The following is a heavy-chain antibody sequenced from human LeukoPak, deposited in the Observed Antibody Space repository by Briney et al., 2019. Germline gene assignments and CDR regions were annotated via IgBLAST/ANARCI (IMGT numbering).Heavy chain of an antibody. J-gene: IGHJ6*02. V-gene: IGHV4-59*01. CDR3: AGTHDYGDYGAGFIYYGMDV. CDR2: VYYGGST. D-gene: IGHD4-17*01. Sequence: SETLSLTCSVSGDSMNNDYWTWIRQSPGQGLEWIGYVYYGGSTNYNPSLKSRVIISLDRSKKQFSLELSSVTAADTAVYYCAGTHDYGDYGAGFIYYGMDVWGQGTTVTVSS. CDR1: GDSMNNDY.